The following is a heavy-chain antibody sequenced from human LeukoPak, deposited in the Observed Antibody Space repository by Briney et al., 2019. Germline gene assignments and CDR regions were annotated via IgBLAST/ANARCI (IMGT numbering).Heavy chain of an antibody. V-gene: IGHV3-48*04. CDR2: ISGSGSTI. J-gene: IGHJ6*04. CDR3: AELGITMIGGV. Sequence: GGSLRLSCAASGFTFSSYGMSWVRQAPGKGLEWVSAISGSGSTIYYADSVKGRFTISRDNAKNSLYLQMNSLRAEDTAVYYCAELGITMIGGVWGKGTTVTISP. CDR1: GFTFSSYG. D-gene: IGHD3-10*02.